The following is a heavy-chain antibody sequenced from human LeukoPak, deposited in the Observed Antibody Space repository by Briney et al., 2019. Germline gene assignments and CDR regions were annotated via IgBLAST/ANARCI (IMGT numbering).Heavy chain of an antibody. V-gene: IGHV3-21*01. D-gene: IGHD3-9*01. J-gene: IGHJ4*02. CDR3: ARVPTESYYDILTGYYATYYFDY. Sequence: GGSLRLSCAASGFTFNTFNMNWVRQAPGKGLEWVSSITSGGDYIYYADSVKGRFTISRDNAKNSLYLQMNSLRAEDTAVYYCARVPTESYYDILTGYYATYYFDYWGQGTLVTVSS. CDR1: GFTFNTFN. CDR2: ITSGGDYI.